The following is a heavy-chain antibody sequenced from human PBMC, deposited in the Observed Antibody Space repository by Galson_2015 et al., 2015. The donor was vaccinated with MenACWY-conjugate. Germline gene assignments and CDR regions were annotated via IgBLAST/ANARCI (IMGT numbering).Heavy chain of an antibody. Sequence: SLRLSCAASGFTFSSYWMHWVRQAPGKGLVWVSHINSDGSSTSYADSVKGRFTISRDNAKNTLYLQMNSLRAEDTAVYYCARVVGYYISEYFQHWGQGTLVTVSS. J-gene: IGHJ1*01. D-gene: IGHD3-3*01. CDR1: GFTFSSYW. CDR3: ARVVGYYISEYFQH. V-gene: IGHV3-74*01. CDR2: INSDGSST.